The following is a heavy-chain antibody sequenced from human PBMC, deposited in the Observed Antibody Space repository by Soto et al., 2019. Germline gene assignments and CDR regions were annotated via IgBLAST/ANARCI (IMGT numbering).Heavy chain of an antibody. CDR1: GVSISSGTYY. CDR2: IYYSGNT. Sequence: QVQLRESGPGLVEPSETLSLTCSVSGVSISSGTYYWTWIRQHPGKGLEWIGFIYYSGNTYYNPSLRSRATISVDTSMNQFYLNLTSVSPADTAVYYCARDAGRRGYCSGDTCYDGTDPWGQGTLVTVSS. J-gene: IGHJ5*02. D-gene: IGHD2-15*01. V-gene: IGHV4-31*03. CDR3: ARDAGRRGYCSGDTCYDGTDP.